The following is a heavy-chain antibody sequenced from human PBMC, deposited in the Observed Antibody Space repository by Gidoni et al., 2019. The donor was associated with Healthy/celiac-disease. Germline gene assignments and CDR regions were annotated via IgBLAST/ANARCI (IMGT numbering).Heavy chain of an antibody. D-gene: IGHD3-16*01. CDR1: GFPFSNAW. Sequence: EVQLVESGGGLLQPGGSLRLSCAASGFPFSNAWMSWVRQAPGKGLEWVGSIKSKTDGGTTDYAEPVKGRFTIARDDSKNTLYLQMNSLKTEDTAVYYCTTEPIMITFGGAGGYYYGMDVWGQGTTVTVSS. V-gene: IGHV3-15*01. CDR2: IKSKTDGGTT. J-gene: IGHJ6*02. CDR3: TTEPIMITFGGAGGYYYGMDV.